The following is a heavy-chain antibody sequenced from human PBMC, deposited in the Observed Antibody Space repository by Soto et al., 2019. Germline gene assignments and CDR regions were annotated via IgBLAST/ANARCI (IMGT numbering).Heavy chain of an antibody. CDR2: ISGSGGST. V-gene: IGHV3-23*01. Sequence: EVQLLESGGGLVQPGGSLRLSCAASGFTFSSYAMSWVRQAPGKGLEWVSAISGSGGSTYYADSVKGRFTISRDNSKNTLYLQMNSLRAEDTAVYYCAKDELTVLRFLAAPPSPDYWGQGTLVTVSS. D-gene: IGHD3-3*01. CDR3: AKDELTVLRFLAAPPSPDY. J-gene: IGHJ4*02. CDR1: GFTFSSYA.